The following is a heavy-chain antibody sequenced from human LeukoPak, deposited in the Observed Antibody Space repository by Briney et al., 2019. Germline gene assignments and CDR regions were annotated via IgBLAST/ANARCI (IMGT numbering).Heavy chain of an antibody. CDR2: ISWNSGTR. Sequence: GGSLRLSCAASGFTFDDYAMHWARQAPGKGLEWVSSISWNSGTRRYADSVKGRFTISRDNAKNSLYLQMNGLRAEDTASYYCAKASGGYCSSISCYHFDYWGQGILVTVSS. J-gene: IGHJ4*02. CDR3: AKASGGYCSSISCYHFDY. V-gene: IGHV3-9*01. D-gene: IGHD2-2*01. CDR1: GFTFDDYA.